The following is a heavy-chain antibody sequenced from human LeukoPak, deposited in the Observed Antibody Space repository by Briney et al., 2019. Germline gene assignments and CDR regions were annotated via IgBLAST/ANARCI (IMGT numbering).Heavy chain of an antibody. V-gene: IGHV3-15*01. CDR3: TTDEILLWFGESANYFDY. D-gene: IGHD3-10*01. J-gene: IGHJ4*02. Sequence: GGSLRLSCAASGFTFSNAWMSWVRQAPGKGLEWVGRIKSKTDGGTTDHAAPVKGRFTISRDDSKNTLYLQMNSLKTEDTAVYYCTTDEILLWFGESANYFDYWGQGTLVTVSS. CDR2: IKSKTDGGTT. CDR1: GFTFSNAW.